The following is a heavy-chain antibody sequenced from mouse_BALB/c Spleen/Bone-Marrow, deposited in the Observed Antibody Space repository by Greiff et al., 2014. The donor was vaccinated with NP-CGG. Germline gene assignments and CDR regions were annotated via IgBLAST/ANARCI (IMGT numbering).Heavy chain of an antibody. V-gene: IGHV1-14*01. J-gene: IGHJ3*01. Sequence: VQLQQPGPDLVKPGASVKMSCKASGYTFTSFVMHWVKQKPGQGLEWIGYINPYNDGTKYNEKFKDKATLSSDKSSSTAYMELSGLTLEDSRVFYGGGGDLGSWFAYWGQGILVIVSA. CDR2: INPYNDGT. CDR1: GYTFTSFV. CDR3: GGGDLGSWFAY.